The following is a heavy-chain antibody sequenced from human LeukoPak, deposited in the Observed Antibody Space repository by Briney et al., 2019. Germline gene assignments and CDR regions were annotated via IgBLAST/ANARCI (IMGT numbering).Heavy chain of an antibody. CDR1: GFTFSSYS. CDR2: ISSSSSTI. D-gene: IGHD4-23*01. J-gene: IGHJ4*02. CDR3: ARDTDYGGNLFDY. V-gene: IGHV3-48*01. Sequence: WGSLRLSCAASGFTFSSYSMNWVRQAPGKGLEWVSYISSSSSTIYYADSVKGRFTISRDNAKSSLYLQMNSLRAEDTAVYYCARDTDYGGNLFDYWGQGTLVTVSS.